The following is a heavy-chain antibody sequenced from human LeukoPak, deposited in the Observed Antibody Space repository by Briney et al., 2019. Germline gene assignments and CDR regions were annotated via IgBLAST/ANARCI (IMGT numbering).Heavy chain of an antibody. J-gene: IGHJ5*02. CDR1: GYSFTSYW. V-gene: IGHV5-51*01. CDR3: ARHGQRYFDWLLGNWFDP. D-gene: IGHD3-9*01. CDR2: IYPGDSDT. Sequence: GESLKISCKGSGYSFTSYWIGWVRQMPGKGLEWMGIIYPGDSDTRYSPPFQGQVTISADKSISTAYLQWSSLKASDTAMYYCARHGQRYFDWLLGNWFDPWGQGTLVTVSS.